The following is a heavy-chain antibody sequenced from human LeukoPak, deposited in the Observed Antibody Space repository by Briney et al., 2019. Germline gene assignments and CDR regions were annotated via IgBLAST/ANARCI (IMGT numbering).Heavy chain of an antibody. CDR2: IYSGGST. V-gene: IGHV3-53*01. Sequence: GGSLTLSCAASGFTVSSNYMSWVRQAPGKGLEWVSVIYSGGSTYYADSVKGRFTISRDNSKNTLYLQMNSLRAEDTAVYYCARARSSWVFDYWGQGTLVTVSS. CDR3: ARARSSWVFDY. D-gene: IGHD6-6*01. CDR1: GFTVSSNY. J-gene: IGHJ4*02.